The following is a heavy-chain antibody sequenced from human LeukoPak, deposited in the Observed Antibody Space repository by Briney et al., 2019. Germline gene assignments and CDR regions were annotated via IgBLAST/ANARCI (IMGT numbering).Heavy chain of an antibody. Sequence: GGSLRLSCAASGFTFSSYSMNWVRQAPGQGLEWVSFISSGSDTIYYADSVKGRFTISRDNAKNSLSLQMNSLSAEDTAVYFCARTYDHTGSHYYYYMDVWGKGTTVTVSS. D-gene: IGHD3-22*01. CDR1: GFTFSSYS. V-gene: IGHV3-48*01. J-gene: IGHJ6*03. CDR3: ARTYDHTGSHYYYYMDV. CDR2: ISSGSDTI.